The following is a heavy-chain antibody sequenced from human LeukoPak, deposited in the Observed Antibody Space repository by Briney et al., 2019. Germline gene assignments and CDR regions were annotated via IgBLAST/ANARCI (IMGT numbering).Heavy chain of an antibody. D-gene: IGHD6-6*01. J-gene: IGHJ5*02. CDR3: ARSVAARLDWFDP. V-gene: IGHV3-21*01. CDR1: GFTFSSYS. CDR2: ISSSGTYI. Sequence: GGSLRPSCAASGFTFSSYSMNWVRQAPGKGLEWVSSISSSGTYIYYADSVKGRFTISRDNAKSSLYLQMNSLRAEDTAVYYCARSVAARLDWFDPWGQGTLVTVSS.